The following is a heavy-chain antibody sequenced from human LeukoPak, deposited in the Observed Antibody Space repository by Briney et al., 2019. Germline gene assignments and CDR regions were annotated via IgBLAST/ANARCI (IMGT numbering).Heavy chain of an antibody. CDR1: GDSISTYY. CDR2: IDYRGST. CDR3: ARSRSGYSYDHAAFEI. V-gene: IGHV4-59*01. Sequence: SETLSLTCTVSGDSISTYYWSWIRQPPGKGLEWIAYIDYRGSTTYNPSLRSRVTISVDTSRNQFSLRLSSVTAADTAVYYCARSRSGYSYDHAAFEIWGQGTMVTVSS. J-gene: IGHJ3*02. D-gene: IGHD5-18*01.